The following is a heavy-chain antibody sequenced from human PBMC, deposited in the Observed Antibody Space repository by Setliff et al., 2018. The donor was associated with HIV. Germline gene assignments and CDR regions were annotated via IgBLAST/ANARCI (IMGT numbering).Heavy chain of an antibody. D-gene: IGHD2-2*01. V-gene: IGHV4-31*03. CDR3: ARGIGYCSTTSCQSYFDY. J-gene: IGHJ4*02. Sequence: SETLSLTCTASGDSISSGGYYWSWIRQHPRKGLEWIGYIYYSGSTFYNPSLKSRVTISVDTSKNQFSLKLSSVTAADTAVYYCARGIGYCSTTSCQSYFDYWGQGTLVTVSS. CDR1: GDSISSGGYY. CDR2: IYYSGST.